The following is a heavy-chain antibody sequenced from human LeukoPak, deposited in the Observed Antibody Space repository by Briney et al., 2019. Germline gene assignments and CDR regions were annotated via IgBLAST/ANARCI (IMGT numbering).Heavy chain of an antibody. CDR3: AELGITMIGGV. J-gene: IGHJ6*04. D-gene: IGHD3-10*02. CDR1: GLIFSNYA. V-gene: IGHV3-23*01. CDR2: ISGSGANT. Sequence: SGGSLRLSCAASGLIFSNYAMTWVRQAPGKGPEWVSAISGSGANTYYADSVKGRFTISRDNAKNSLYLQMNSLRAEDTAVYYCAELGITMIGGVWGKGTTVTTSS.